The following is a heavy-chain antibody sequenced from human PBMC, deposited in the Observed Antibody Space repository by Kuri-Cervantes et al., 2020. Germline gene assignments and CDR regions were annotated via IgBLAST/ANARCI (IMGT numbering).Heavy chain of an antibody. Sequence: GGSLRLSCAASGFTLSSYSMNWVRQAPGKGLEWVSSISSSSSYIYYADSVKGRFTISRDKAKNSLYLQMNRLRAEDTAVYYCARDGAGRGHYYYMDVWGKGTTVTVSS. D-gene: IGHD6-13*01. CDR1: GFTLSSYS. J-gene: IGHJ6*03. CDR2: ISSSSSYI. CDR3: ARDGAGRGHYYYMDV. V-gene: IGHV3-21*01.